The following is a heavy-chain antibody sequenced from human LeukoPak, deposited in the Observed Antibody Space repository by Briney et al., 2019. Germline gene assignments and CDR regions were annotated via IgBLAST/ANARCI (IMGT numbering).Heavy chain of an antibody. CDR1: GGSISSSSYY. J-gene: IGHJ5*02. Sequence: PSETLSLTCTVSGGSISSSSYYWGWIRQPPGKGLEWIGSIYYSGSTYYNPSLKSRVTISVDTSKNQFSLKLSSVTAADTAVYYCARDRTELLWFGELLSQDNLFDPWGQGTLVTVSS. D-gene: IGHD3-10*01. CDR2: IYYSGST. V-gene: IGHV4-39*07. CDR3: ARDRTELLWFGELLSQDNLFDP.